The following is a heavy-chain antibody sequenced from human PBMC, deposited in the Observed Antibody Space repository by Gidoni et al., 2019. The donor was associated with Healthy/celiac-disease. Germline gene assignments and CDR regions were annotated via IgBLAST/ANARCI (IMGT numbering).Heavy chain of an antibody. J-gene: IGHJ4*02. CDR3: ARGIQSPSYYYGSGSYRGSFDY. Sequence: QLQLQQWGAGLLKPSETLSLTCAVEGGSFSGYDWSWTRQPPGKRLEWSGEINHSGRTNCNPSLKSRVTISVDTSKNQFSLKLSSVPAADPAVYYCARGIQSPSYYYGSGSYRGSFDYWGQGTLVTVSS. CDR2: INHSGRT. V-gene: IGHV4-34*01. D-gene: IGHD3-10*01. CDR1: GGSFSGYD.